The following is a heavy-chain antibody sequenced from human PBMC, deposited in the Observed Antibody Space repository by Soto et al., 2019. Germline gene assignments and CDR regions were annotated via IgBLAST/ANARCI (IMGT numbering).Heavy chain of an antibody. V-gene: IGHV3-53*02. CDR2: IYSGGST. Sequence: EVQLVETGGGLIQPGGSLRLSCAASGFTVSSNYMSWVRQAPGKGLEWVSVIYSGGSTYYEDSVKGRFTISRDNSKNTLYLQMNSLRAEDTAVYYCARAFSRSGYFGYWGQGTLVTVSS. CDR3: ARAFSRSGYFGY. J-gene: IGHJ4*02. CDR1: GFTVSSNY. D-gene: IGHD3-22*01.